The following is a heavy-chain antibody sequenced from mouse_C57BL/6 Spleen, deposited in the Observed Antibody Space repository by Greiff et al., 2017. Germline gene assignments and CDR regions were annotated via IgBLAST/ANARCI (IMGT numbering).Heavy chain of an antibody. J-gene: IGHJ4*01. V-gene: IGHV1-81*01. D-gene: IGHD2-2*01. CDR3: ARGEGYDGYYAMDY. CDR2: IYPRSGNT. CDR1: GYTFTSYG. Sequence: QVQLQQSGAELARPGASVKLSCKASGYTFTSYGISWVKQRTGQGLEWIGEIYPRSGNTYYNEKFKGKATLTADKSSSTAYMELRSLTSEDSAVYFCARGEGYDGYYAMDYWGQGTSVTVSS.